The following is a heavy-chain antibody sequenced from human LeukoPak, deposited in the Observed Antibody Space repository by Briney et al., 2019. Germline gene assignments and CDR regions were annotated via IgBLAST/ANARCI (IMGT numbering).Heavy chain of an antibody. D-gene: IGHD3-3*02. CDR2: MNPNSGNR. J-gene: IGHJ6*02. V-gene: IGHV1-8*01. CDR3: ARRRLAGSTPPHYYYILDV. Sequence: ASVKLSFKASGYSFTIYDINWVRQATGQGLEWMGWMNPNSGNRGPAQNFPGRVTLTRNPSISTDYMELSSLRSADTAVYYCARRRLAGSTPPHYYYILDVWGQGTTVTVSS. CDR1: GYSFTIYD.